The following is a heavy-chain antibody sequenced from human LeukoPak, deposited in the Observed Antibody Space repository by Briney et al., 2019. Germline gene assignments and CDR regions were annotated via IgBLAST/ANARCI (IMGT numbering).Heavy chain of an antibody. CDR1: GFTFDDYG. J-gene: IGHJ4*02. CDR2: IKWNGGST. D-gene: IGHD2-15*01. CDR3: ARDGGDCSGDSCYVDY. Sequence: PGGSLRLSCAASGFTFDDYGMSWVRQAPGKGLEWVSSIKWNGGSTGYADSVKGRFTISRDNAKNSLYLQMNSLRAEDTALYYCARDGGDCSGDSCYVDYWGQETLVTVSS. V-gene: IGHV3-20*04.